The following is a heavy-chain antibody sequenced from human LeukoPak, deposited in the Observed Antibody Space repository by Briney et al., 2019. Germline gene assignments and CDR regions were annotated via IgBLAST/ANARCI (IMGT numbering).Heavy chain of an antibody. Sequence: ASVKVSCKASGYTFTSYYMHWVRQAPGQGLEWMGIINPSGGSTSYAQKFQGRVTMTRDTSTSTVYKELSSLRSEDTAVYYCARAPGRYCSGGSCYELPSPDFDYWGQGTLVTVSS. CDR1: GYTFTSYY. D-gene: IGHD2-15*01. J-gene: IGHJ4*02. V-gene: IGHV1-46*01. CDR2: INPSGGST. CDR3: ARAPGRYCSGGSCYELPSPDFDY.